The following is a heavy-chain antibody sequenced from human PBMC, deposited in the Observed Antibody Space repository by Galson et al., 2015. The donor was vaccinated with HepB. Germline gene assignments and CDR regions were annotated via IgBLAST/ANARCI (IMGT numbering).Heavy chain of an antibody. CDR2: MNPNSGNT. Sequence: SVKVSCKASGYTFTTYDINWVRQATGQGLEWMGWMNPNSGNTGYAQRFQGRVTMTSDTSTSTVYMELTSLTPDDTAVYYCSRGMVEGGNGEFGSWGQGTLVTVSS. J-gene: IGHJ4*02. V-gene: IGHV1-8*01. CDR3: SRGMVEGGNGEFGS. CDR1: GYTFTTYD. D-gene: IGHD3-10*01.